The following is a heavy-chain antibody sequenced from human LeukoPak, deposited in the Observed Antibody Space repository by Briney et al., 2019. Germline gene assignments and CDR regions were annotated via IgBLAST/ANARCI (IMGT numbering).Heavy chain of an antibody. Sequence: GGSLRLSCAASGFTFSDYYMSWIRQAPGKGLEWVSYISSSGSTIYYADSVKGRFTISRDNVKNSLYLQMNSLRAEDTAVYYCARDQSDSSGWYYFDYWGQGTLVTVSS. V-gene: IGHV3-11*04. D-gene: IGHD6-19*01. CDR2: ISSSGSTI. CDR1: GFTFSDYY. J-gene: IGHJ4*02. CDR3: ARDQSDSSGWYYFDY.